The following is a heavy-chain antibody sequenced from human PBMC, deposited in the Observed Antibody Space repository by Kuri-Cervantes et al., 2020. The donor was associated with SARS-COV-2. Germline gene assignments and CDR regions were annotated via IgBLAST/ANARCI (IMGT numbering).Heavy chain of an antibody. D-gene: IGHD3-22*01. Sequence: LSLTCAASGFNFSRTDMHWVRQAPGKGLEWVAVISHDGKNKKCIASGKGRFTISRDNSQNTLYLHMKSLRSEDTAMYYCAKVSGDMYYYDSSGYLDWGQGTLVTVSS. V-gene: IGHV3-30*18. J-gene: IGHJ4*02. CDR3: AKVSGDMYYYDSSGYLD. CDR1: GFNFSRTD. CDR2: ISHDGKNK.